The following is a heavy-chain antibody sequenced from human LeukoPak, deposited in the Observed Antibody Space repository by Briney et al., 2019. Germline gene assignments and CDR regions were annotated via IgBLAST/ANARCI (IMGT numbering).Heavy chain of an antibody. V-gene: IGHV3-7*01. J-gene: IGHJ4*02. CDR1: GFTFRSYW. D-gene: IGHD1-1*01. CDR3: ARKPGSHLDY. CDR2: IKLDGSEK. Sequence: GGSLRLSCAASGFTFRSYWMSWVRQAPGKGLEWVANIKLDGSEKYYADSVKGRFTISRDNAKNSLYLQMNSLRAEDTAMYYCARKPGSHLDYWGQGTLVNVSS.